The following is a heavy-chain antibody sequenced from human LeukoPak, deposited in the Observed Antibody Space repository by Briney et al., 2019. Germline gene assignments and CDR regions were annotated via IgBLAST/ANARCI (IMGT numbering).Heavy chain of an antibody. CDR1: GFTFSSYS. J-gene: IGHJ4*02. CDR2: ISSSSSYI. V-gene: IGHV3-21*01. CDR3: ARDFYDSSGYSHPGY. Sequence: GGSLRLSCAASGFTFSSYSMNWVRQAPGKGLEWASSISSSSSYIYYADSVKGRFTISRDNAKNSLYLQMNSLRAEDTAVYYCARDFYDSSGYSHPGYWGQGTLVTVSS. D-gene: IGHD3-22*01.